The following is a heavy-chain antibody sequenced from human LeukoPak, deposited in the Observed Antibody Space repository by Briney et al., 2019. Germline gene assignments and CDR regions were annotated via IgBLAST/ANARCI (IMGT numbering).Heavy chain of an antibody. Sequence: ETLSLTCTVSGDSISSSNSYWGWIRQPPGKGLEWVSVIYSGGSTYYADSVKGRFTISRDNSKNTLYLQMNSLRAEDTAVYYCARLDSSGYYYFDYWGQGTLVTVSS. CDR1: GDSISSSNSY. J-gene: IGHJ4*02. CDR3: ARLDSSGYYYFDY. V-gene: IGHV3-66*01. CDR2: IYSGGST. D-gene: IGHD3-22*01.